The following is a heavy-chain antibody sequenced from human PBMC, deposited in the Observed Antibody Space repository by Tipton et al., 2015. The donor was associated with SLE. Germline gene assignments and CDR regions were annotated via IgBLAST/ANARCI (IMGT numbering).Heavy chain of an antibody. CDR2: IYYSGST. CDR1: GGSISSYY. J-gene: IGHJ4*01. V-gene: IGHV4-59*08. CDR3: AGYGDYEGDY. Sequence: TLSLTCTVSGGSISSYYWSWIRQPPGKGLEWIGYIYYSGSTNYNPSLKSRVTTSVDTSKNQFSLKLSSVTAADTAVYYCAGYGDYEGDYWGQGTLVTVSS. D-gene: IGHD4-17*01.